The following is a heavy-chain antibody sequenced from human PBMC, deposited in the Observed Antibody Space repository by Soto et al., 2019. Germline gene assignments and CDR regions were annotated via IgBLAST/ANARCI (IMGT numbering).Heavy chain of an antibody. V-gene: IGHV3-30-3*01. CDR1: GFTFSSYA. CDR3: ARDRYVGAFDP. J-gene: IGHJ5*02. D-gene: IGHD1-26*01. Sequence: QVQLVESGGGVVQPGRSLRLSCAASGFTFSSYAMHWVRQAPGKGLEWVAVISYDGSNKYYADSVKGRFTISRDNSKNTLYLQMNRLRAEDTAVYYCARDRYVGAFDPWGQGTLVTVSS. CDR2: ISYDGSNK.